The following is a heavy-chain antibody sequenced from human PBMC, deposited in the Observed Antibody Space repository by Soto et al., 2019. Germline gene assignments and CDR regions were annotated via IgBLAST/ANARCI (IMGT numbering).Heavy chain of an antibody. V-gene: IGHV5-51*01. D-gene: IGHD2-15*01. J-gene: IGHJ5*02. CDR2: IYPGDSDT. Sequence: GESLKISCKGSGYSFTSYWIGWVRQMPGKGLEWMGIIYPGDSDTRYSPSFQGQVTISADKSISTAYLQWSSLKASDTAMYYCARLVTLDGGSCYSCFWFDPWGQGTLVTVSS. CDR1: GYSFTSYW. CDR3: ARLVTLDGGSCYSCFWFDP.